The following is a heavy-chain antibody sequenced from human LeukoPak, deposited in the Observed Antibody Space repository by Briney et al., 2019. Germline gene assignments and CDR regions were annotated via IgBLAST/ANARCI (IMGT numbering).Heavy chain of an antibody. D-gene: IGHD2-2*01. V-gene: IGHV1-2*02. CDR1: GYTFTGYY. Sequence: ASVKVSCKASGYTFTGYYMHWVRQAPGQGLVWMGWINPNSGGTNYAQKFQGRVTTTRDTSTSTVYMELSSLRSEDTAVYYCARDGGGYCSSTSCLGSVVPPTNWFDPWGQGTLVTVSS. CDR2: INPNSGGT. J-gene: IGHJ5*02. CDR3: ARDGGGYCSSTSCLGSVVPPTNWFDP.